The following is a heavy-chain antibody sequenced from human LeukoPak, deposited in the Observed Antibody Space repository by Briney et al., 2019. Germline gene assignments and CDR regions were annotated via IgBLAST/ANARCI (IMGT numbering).Heavy chain of an antibody. CDR1: GGSISSYY. V-gene: IGHV4-59*01. CDR2: IYYSGST. J-gene: IGHJ4*02. Sequence: PSETLSLTCTVSGGSISSYYWSWIRQPPGKGLEWIGYIYYSGSTNYNPSLKSRVTISVDTSKNQFSLKLSSVTAADTAVCYCATLDGDGYNPPIDYWGQGTLVTVSS. CDR3: ATLDGDGYNPPIDY. D-gene: IGHD5-24*01.